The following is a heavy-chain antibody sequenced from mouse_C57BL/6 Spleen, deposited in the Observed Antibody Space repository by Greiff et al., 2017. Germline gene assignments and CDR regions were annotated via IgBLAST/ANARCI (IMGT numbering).Heavy chain of an antibody. J-gene: IGHJ3*01. V-gene: IGHV1-81*01. Sequence: QVQLKESGAELARPGASVKLSCKASGYTFTSYGISWVKQRTGQGLEWIGEIYPRSGNTYYNEKFKGKATLTADKSSSTAYMELRSLTSEDSAVYFCARVGSQATDAYWGQGTLVTVSA. CDR1: GYTFTSYG. CDR3: ARVGSQATDAY. CDR2: IYPRSGNT. D-gene: IGHD3-2*02.